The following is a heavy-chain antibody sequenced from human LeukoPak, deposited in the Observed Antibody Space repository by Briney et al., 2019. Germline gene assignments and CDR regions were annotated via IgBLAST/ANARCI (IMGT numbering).Heavy chain of an antibody. CDR1: GFTFSSYA. D-gene: IGHD5-12*01. Sequence: GGSLRLSCAASGFTFSSYAMHWVRQAPGKGLEWVAVISYDGSNKYYADSVKGRFTISRDNSKNTLYLQMNSLRAEDTAVYYCARDIYSGYDLEGYYFDYWGREPWSPSPQ. V-gene: IGHV3-30-3*01. J-gene: IGHJ4*02. CDR3: ARDIYSGYDLEGYYFDY. CDR2: ISYDGSNK.